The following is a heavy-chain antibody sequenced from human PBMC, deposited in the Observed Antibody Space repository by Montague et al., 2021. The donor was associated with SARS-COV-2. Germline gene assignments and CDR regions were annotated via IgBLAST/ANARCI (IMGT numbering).Heavy chain of an antibody. J-gene: IGHJ4*02. CDR1: GDSVWSNTAA. Sequence: CAISGDSVWSNTAAWNWIRQSLSGGLEWLGRTNYRSKWTSDCATSVEGRISIDPDTSKNQFFLHLRSVTPEDTGVYYCVRDTGSAQAGFDAWGQGTLVTVSS. CDR2: TNYRSKWTS. CDR3: VRDTGSAQAGFDA. D-gene: IGHD4-17*01. V-gene: IGHV6-1*01.